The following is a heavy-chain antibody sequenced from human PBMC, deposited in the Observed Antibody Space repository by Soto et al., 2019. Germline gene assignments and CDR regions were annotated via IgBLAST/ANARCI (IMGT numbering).Heavy chain of an antibody. J-gene: IGHJ3*02. V-gene: IGHV1-2*07. D-gene: IGHD2-15*01. CDR3: ARELFYSGRGRAFDI. CDR1: GYTFTGHF. Sequence: QVQLVQSGAEVKEPGASVKVSCKTFGYTFTGHFIHWVRQAPGQGLEWMGSINPHTGGTNYAHKFQGRVTMTRDTSINTAYMDLSSLRSDDTAVYYCARELFYSGRGRAFDIWGQGTTVTVSS. CDR2: INPHTGGT.